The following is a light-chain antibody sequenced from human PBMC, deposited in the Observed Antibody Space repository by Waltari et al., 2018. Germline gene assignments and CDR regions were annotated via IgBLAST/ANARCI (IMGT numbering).Light chain of an antibody. CDR3: QQYNSYPWT. V-gene: IGKV1-5*03. CDR2: KAS. Sequence: DIQMTQSPSTLSASVGDSVPITCRASQSVSNWLAWYQQKPGKAPNLLIYKASSLEGGVPSRFSGSGSGTEFTLTISSLQPDDFATYYCQQYNSYPWTFGQGTKVEIK. CDR1: QSVSNW. J-gene: IGKJ1*01.